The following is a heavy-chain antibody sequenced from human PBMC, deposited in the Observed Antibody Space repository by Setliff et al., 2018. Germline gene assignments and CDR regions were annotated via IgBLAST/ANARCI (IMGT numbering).Heavy chain of an antibody. D-gene: IGHD6-19*01. CDR1: GGSISSPN. V-gene: IGHV3-23*01. CDR2: ISGDSVYI. CDR3: ANHNPARWAVTGTPLDY. J-gene: IGHJ4*02. Sequence: ETLSLTCAVSGGSISSPNWWNWVRQAPGKGLEWVSAISGDSVYIYYADSVKGRFTISRDNSKNALYLQMNSLRAEDTAIYYCANHNPARWAVTGTPLDYWGQGTLVTVSS.